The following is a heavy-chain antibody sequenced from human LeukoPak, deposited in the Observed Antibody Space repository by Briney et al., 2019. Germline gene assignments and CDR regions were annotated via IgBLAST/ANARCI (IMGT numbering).Heavy chain of an antibody. D-gene: IGHD1-26*01. CDR1: GFTFSNYA. Sequence: GGSLRLSCAASGFTFSNYAMSWVRQAPRKGLEWVSAISGSGGSTYYADSVKGRFTISRDNTKNTLYLQMNSLRAKDTAEYYCAPRAGSQDYWGQGTLVTVSS. CDR2: ISGSGGST. CDR3: APRAGSQDY. J-gene: IGHJ4*02. V-gene: IGHV3-23*01.